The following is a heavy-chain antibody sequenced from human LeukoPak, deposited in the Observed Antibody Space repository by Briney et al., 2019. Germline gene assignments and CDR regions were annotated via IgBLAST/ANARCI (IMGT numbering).Heavy chain of an antibody. CDR3: ARQRGYSYGYYFDY. CDR2: ISGSGGST. J-gene: IGHJ4*02. Sequence: GGSLRLSCAASGFTFRRYGMHWVRRAPGKGLEWVSAISGSGGSTYYADSVKGRFTISRDNSKNTLYLQMNSLRAEDTAVYYCARQRGYSYGYYFDYWGQGTLVTVSS. V-gene: IGHV3-23*01. CDR1: GFTFRRYG. D-gene: IGHD5-18*01.